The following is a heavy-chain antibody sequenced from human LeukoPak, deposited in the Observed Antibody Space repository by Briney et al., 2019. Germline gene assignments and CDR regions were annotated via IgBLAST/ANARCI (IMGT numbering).Heavy chain of an antibody. CDR1: GFTFSSYW. CDR3: ARDPRSDFWSGYPPSLFDY. V-gene: IGHV3-7*01. Sequence: GGSLRLSCAASGFTFSSYWMSWVRQAPGKGLEWVANIKQDGSEKYYVDSVKGRFIISRDNAKNSLYLQMNSLRAEDTAVYYCARDPRSDFWSGYPPSLFDYWGQGTLVTVSS. D-gene: IGHD3-3*01. CDR2: IKQDGSEK. J-gene: IGHJ4*02.